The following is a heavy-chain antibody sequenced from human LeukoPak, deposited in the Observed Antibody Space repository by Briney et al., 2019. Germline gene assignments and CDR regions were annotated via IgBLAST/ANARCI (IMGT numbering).Heavy chain of an antibody. CDR1: GYSFTTYW. Sequence: GESLRISCKGSGYSFTTYWISWVRQMPGKGLEWMGTIDPSDSYTNYSPSFQGHVTISADKSISTAYLQWSSLKASDTAIYYCASEYCSGGNCYFDYWGQGTLVTVSS. CDR2: IDPSDSYT. J-gene: IGHJ4*02. V-gene: IGHV5-10-1*01. D-gene: IGHD2-15*01. CDR3: ASEYCSGGNCYFDY.